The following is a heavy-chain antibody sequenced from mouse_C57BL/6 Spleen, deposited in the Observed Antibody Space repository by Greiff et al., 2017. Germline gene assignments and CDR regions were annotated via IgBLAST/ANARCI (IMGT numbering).Heavy chain of an antibody. J-gene: IGHJ2*01. D-gene: IGHD1-1*01. CDR2: INPNNGGT. CDR1: GYTFTDYY. Sequence: EVQLQQSGPELVKPGASVKISCKASGYTFTDYYMNWVKQSHGKSLEWIGDINPNNGGTSYNQKFKGKATLTVDKSSSTAYMGLRSLTSEDSAVYYCARIYYGSSYGYYFDYWGQGTTLTVSS. V-gene: IGHV1-26*01. CDR3: ARIYYGSSYGYYFDY.